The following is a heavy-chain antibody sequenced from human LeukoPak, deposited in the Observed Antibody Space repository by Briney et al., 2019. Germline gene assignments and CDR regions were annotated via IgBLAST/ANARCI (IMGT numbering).Heavy chain of an antibody. CDR1: GGTFSSYA. D-gene: IGHD3-22*01. J-gene: IGHJ4*02. CDR2: IIPIFGTA. V-gene: IGHV1-69*13. Sequence: SVKVSCKASGGTFSSYAISWVRQAPGQGLEWMGGIIPIFGTANYAQKFQGRVTITADESTSTAYMELSSLRSEDTAVYYCARGPYYYDSSGYYPTYNFDYWGQGTLVTVSS. CDR3: ARGPYYYDSSGYYPTYNFDY.